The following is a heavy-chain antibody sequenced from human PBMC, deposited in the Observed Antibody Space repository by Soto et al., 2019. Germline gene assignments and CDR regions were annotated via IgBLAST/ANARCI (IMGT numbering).Heavy chain of an antibody. D-gene: IGHD6-13*01. CDR1: GGSISSGGYY. CDR3: ARDSQQPPYYYGMDV. Sequence: SETLSLTCTVSGGSISSGGYYWSWIRQHPGKGLEWIGYIYYSGSTYYNPSLKSRVTISVDTSKNQFSLKLSSVTAADTAVYYCARDSQQPPYYYGMDVWGQGTTVTVS. V-gene: IGHV4-31*03. CDR2: IYYSGST. J-gene: IGHJ6*02.